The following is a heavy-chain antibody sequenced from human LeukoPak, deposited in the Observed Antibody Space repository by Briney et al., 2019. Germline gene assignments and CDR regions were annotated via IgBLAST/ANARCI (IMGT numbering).Heavy chain of an antibody. Sequence: GGSLRLSCAASGFTFTSYAMSWVRQAPGKVLEWVSTISGSGGSTYYADSVKGRFTISRDNSKNTLYLQMNSLRAEDTAVYYCAKDVGSSGYAFDIWGQGTMVTVSS. CDR3: AKDVGSSGYAFDI. CDR1: GFTFTSYA. CDR2: ISGSGGST. D-gene: IGHD6-19*01. V-gene: IGHV3-23*01. J-gene: IGHJ3*02.